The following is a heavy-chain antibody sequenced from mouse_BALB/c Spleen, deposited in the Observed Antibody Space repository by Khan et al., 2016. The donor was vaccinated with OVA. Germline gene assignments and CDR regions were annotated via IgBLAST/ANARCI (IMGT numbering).Heavy chain of an antibody. J-gene: IGHJ4*01. Sequence: QVQLKESGPGLVAPSQSLSITCTASGFSLTDYAVSWIRQPSGKGLEWLGVIWAGGSNYYNYALNSRLSISTANSTSQVFLNMNSLQTDDTAMYCWAKDPPYYSMDYWGQGTSVTVSS. CDR3: AKDPPYYSMDY. CDR2: IWAGGSN. CDR1: GFSLTDYA. V-gene: IGHV2-6-5*01.